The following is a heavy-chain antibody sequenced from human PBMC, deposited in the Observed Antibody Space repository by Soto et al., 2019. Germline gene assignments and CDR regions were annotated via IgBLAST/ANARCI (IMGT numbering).Heavy chain of an antibody. CDR2: IWYDGSNK. D-gene: IGHD4-17*01. Sequence: GGSLRLSCAASGFTFSSYGMHWVRQAPGKGLEWVAVIWYDGSNKCYADSVKGRFTISRDNSKNTLYLKMNSLRAEDTAVYYCARTYGDYDVEAFDIWGQGTMVTVSS. CDR1: GFTFSSYG. V-gene: IGHV3-33*01. J-gene: IGHJ3*02. CDR3: ARTYGDYDVEAFDI.